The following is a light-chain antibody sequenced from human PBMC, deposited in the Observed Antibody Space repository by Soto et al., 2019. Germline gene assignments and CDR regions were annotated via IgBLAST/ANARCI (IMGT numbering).Light chain of an antibody. CDR1: NSNIGAGYD. V-gene: IGLV1-40*01. CDR3: GSFTTSRIWV. J-gene: IGLJ3*02. Sequence: QSVLTQPPSVSGAPGQRVTIACTGNNSNIGAGYDVHWYRLFPGGAPTLLISGYYHRPSGVPDRVSGSKSGNTASLTISGLQVEDEAEYFCGSFTTSRIWVFGGGTQLTVL. CDR2: GYY.